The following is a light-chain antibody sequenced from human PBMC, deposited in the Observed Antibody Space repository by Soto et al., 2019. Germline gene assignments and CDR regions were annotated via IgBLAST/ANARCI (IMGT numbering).Light chain of an antibody. CDR1: SGHSSDA. J-gene: IGLJ2*01. CDR2: LNSDGSH. CDR3: QTWGTGSEV. Sequence: QPVLTQSPSASASLGASVKLTCTLSSGHSSDAIAWHQQQPEQGPRSLLQLNSDGSHSKGVRIPDRFSGSSSGAERDLTISLFQSEDEDYYYCQTWGTGSEVFGGGTKLTVL. V-gene: IGLV4-69*01.